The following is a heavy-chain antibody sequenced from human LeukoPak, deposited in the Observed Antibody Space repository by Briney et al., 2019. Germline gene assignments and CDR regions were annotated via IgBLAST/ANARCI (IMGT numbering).Heavy chain of an antibody. Sequence: PSETLSPTCTVSGGSISSYYWSWIRQPPGKGLEWIGYIYYSGSTNYNPSLKSRVTISVDTSKNQFSLKLSSVTAADTAVYYCARVTSDDYDFWSGYYHNWFDPWGQGTLVTVSS. CDR1: GGSISSYY. D-gene: IGHD3-3*01. J-gene: IGHJ5*02. V-gene: IGHV4-59*01. CDR3: ARVTSDDYDFWSGYYHNWFDP. CDR2: IYYSGST.